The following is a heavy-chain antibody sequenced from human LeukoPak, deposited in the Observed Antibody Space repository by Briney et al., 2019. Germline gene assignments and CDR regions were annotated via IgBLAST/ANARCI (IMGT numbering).Heavy chain of an antibody. CDR3: AKGLVYSYGPFDY. D-gene: IGHD5-18*01. V-gene: IGHV3-23*01. Sequence: PGGSLRLSCAASGFTFSNYGMSWVRQAPGKGLEWVSAISESGVSTYYADSVKGRFTISRDNSKNTLYLQMNSLRVEDTAVYYCAKGLVYSYGPFDYWGQGTLVTVSS. CDR2: ISESGVST. J-gene: IGHJ4*02. CDR1: GFTFSNYG.